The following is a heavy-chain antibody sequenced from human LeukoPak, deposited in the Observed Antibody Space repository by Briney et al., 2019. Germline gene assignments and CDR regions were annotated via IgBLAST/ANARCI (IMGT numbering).Heavy chain of an antibody. Sequence: ASVKVSCKASVYIFTNYYIHWVRQAPGQGLAWMGIINPGGGSTTYTQKFQGRVTMTRDTSTSTLYMELSSLRSEDTAVYYCARSYSTSSANDYWGQGTLVTVSS. CDR1: VYIFTNYY. J-gene: IGHJ4*02. CDR2: INPGGGST. V-gene: IGHV1-46*01. CDR3: ARSYSTSSANDY. D-gene: IGHD6-6*01.